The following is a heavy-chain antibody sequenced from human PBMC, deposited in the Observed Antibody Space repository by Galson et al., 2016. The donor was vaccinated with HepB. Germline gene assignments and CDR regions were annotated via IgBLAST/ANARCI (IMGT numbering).Heavy chain of an antibody. CDR1: AFAFSDYY. J-gene: IGHJ4*02. CDR2: ISSSSSYT. Sequence: SLRLSCAASAFAFSDYYMSWIRQAPGKGLEWVSYISSSSSYTNYADSVKGRFTISRDNAENSLYLQMNSLRAEDTAVYYCARDNTGSHGGGFDYWGQGTLVTVSS. V-gene: IGHV3-11*06. D-gene: IGHD2-15*01. CDR3: ARDNTGSHGGGFDY.